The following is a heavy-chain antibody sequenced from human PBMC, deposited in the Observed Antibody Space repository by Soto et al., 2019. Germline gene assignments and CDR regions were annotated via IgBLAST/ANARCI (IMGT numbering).Heavy chain of an antibody. CDR1: GFTFSSYG. CDR2: ISYDGSNK. J-gene: IGHJ4*02. CDR3: AKPFSSWRYVDYFDY. V-gene: IGHV3-30*18. D-gene: IGHD6-13*01. Sequence: QVQLVESGGGVVQPGRSLRLSCAASGFTFSSYGMHWVRQAPGTGLEWVAVISYDGSNKYYADSVKGRFTISRDKSKNALYLQMNSLRAEDTAVYYCAKPFSSWRYVDYFDYWGKGTLVTVSS.